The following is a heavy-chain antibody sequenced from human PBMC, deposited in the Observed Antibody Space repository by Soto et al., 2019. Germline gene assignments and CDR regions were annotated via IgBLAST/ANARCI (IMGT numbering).Heavy chain of an antibody. CDR3: AREGGRYCTGGSCQVDY. Sequence: QLQLQESGPGLVKPSETLSLTCTVSGGSISSSSYYWGWIRQPPGKGLEWIGSIYYSGNTYYTPSLRSRVPISVHTSKNQFSLKLSSVTAADTAVYYCAREGGRYCTGGSCQVDYWGQGTLVTVSS. D-gene: IGHD2-15*01. V-gene: IGHV4-39*02. J-gene: IGHJ4*02. CDR1: GGSISSSSYY. CDR2: IYYSGNT.